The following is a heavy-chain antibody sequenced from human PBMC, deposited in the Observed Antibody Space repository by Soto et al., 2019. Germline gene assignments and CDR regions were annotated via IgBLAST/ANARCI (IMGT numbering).Heavy chain of an antibody. Sequence: LRLSCAASGFTFTRYSMNWVRQAPGKGLEWVSSISSTTNYIYYGDSMKGRFTTSRDNAKNSLYLEMNSLRAEDTAVYYCARESEDLTSNFDYWGQGTLVTVSS. J-gene: IGHJ4*02. CDR1: GFTFTRYS. V-gene: IGHV3-21*06. CDR2: ISSTTNYI. CDR3: ARESEDLTSNFDY.